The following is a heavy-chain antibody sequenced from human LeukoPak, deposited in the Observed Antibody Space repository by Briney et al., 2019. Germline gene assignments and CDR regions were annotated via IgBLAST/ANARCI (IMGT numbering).Heavy chain of an antibody. Sequence: SETLSLTCTVSGGSISSYYWSWIRQPAGKGLEWIGRIYTSGSTNYNPSLKSRVTMSVDTSKNQFSLKLSSVTAADTAVYYCARGVVVVVAAHHFDYWGQGTLVTVSS. J-gene: IGHJ4*02. CDR2: IYTSGST. V-gene: IGHV4-4*07. CDR3: ARGVVVVVAAHHFDY. CDR1: GGSISSYY. D-gene: IGHD2-15*01.